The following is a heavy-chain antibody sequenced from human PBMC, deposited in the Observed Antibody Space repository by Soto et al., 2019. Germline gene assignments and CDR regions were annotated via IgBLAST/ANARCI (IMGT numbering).Heavy chain of an antibody. J-gene: IGHJ4*02. Sequence: EVHLVESGGGLVQPGGSLRLSCAASGFTVGNNYMSWVRQAPGKGLEWVSIIHRGGSTSYADSVKGRFTISRDSSKNILYLQINGLTADDKAVYYCARSANSYGSPFDFWGQGALVTVSS. CDR3: ARSANSYGSPFDF. CDR2: IHRGGST. V-gene: IGHV3-66*01. CDR1: GFTVGNNY. D-gene: IGHD3-10*01.